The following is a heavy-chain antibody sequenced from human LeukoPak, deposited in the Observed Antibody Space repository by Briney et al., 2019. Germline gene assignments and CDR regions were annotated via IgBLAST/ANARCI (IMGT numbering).Heavy chain of an antibody. CDR2: ISGSGGST. CDR3: AKDYGSGSYYRAPSFDY. V-gene: IGHV3-23*01. D-gene: IGHD3-10*01. CDR1: GLSVSSNF. Sequence: GGSLRLSCAATGLSVSSNFMSWVRQAPGKGLEWVSTISGSGGSTYYADSVKGRFTISRDNSKNTLSLQMNSLRAEDTAVYYCAKDYGSGSYYRAPSFDYWGQGTLVTVSS. J-gene: IGHJ4*02.